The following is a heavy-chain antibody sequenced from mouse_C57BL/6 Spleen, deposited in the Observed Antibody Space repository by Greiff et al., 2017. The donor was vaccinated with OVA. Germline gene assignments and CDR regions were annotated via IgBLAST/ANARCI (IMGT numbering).Heavy chain of an antibody. D-gene: IGHD4-1*01. CDR1: GFTFSSYG. V-gene: IGHV5-6*01. CDR2: ISSGGSYT. CDR3: ARRNWDEGYFDY. J-gene: IGHJ2*01. Sequence: EVQLVESGGDLVKPGGSLKLSCAASGFTFSSYGMSWVRQTPDKRLEWVATISSGGSYTYYPDSVKGRFTISRDNAKNTLYLQMSSLKSEDTAMYYCARRNWDEGYFDYWGQGTTLTVSS.